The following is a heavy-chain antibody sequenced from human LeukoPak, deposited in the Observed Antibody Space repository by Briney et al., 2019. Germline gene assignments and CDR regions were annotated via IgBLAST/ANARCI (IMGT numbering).Heavy chain of an antibody. V-gene: IGHV1-18*04. CDR3: ARGFWAGDILTGYYWMPPAPFDP. Sequence: ASVKVSCKASGYTFTSYGISWVRQAPGQGLEWMGWISAYNGNTNYVQKLQGRVTMTTDTSTSTAYMELRSLRSDDTAVYYCARGFWAGDILTGYYWMPPAPFDPWGQGTLVTVSS. CDR1: GYTFTSYG. D-gene: IGHD3-9*01. CDR2: ISAYNGNT. J-gene: IGHJ5*02.